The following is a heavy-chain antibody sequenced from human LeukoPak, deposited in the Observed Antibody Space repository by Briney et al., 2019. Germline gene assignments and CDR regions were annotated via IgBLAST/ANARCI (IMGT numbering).Heavy chain of an antibody. J-gene: IGHJ4*02. D-gene: IGHD3-10*01. CDR3: ARGHYYGSGGYYKWYFDY. V-gene: IGHV1-69*04. CDR2: IIPILGIA. CDR1: GGTFSSYA. Sequence: SVKVSCKASGGTFSSYAISWVRQAPGQGLEWMGRIIPILGIANYAQKFQGRVTITADKSTSTAYMELSSLRSEDTAVYYCARGHYYGSGGYYKWYFDYWGQGTLVTVSS.